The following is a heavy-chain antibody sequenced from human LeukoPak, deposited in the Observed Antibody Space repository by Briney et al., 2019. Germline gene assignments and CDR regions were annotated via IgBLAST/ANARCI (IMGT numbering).Heavy chain of an antibody. V-gene: IGHV4-39*07. CDR1: GGSISSSSYY. Sequence: SETLSLTCTVSGGSISSSSYYWGWIRQPPGKGLEWIGRIYYSGSTYYNPSLKSRVTISVDTSKNQFSLKLSSVTAADTAVYYCAREQSEYYYDSSGNYYFDYWGQGTLVTVSS. J-gene: IGHJ4*02. D-gene: IGHD3-22*01. CDR2: IYYSGST. CDR3: AREQSEYYYDSSGNYYFDY.